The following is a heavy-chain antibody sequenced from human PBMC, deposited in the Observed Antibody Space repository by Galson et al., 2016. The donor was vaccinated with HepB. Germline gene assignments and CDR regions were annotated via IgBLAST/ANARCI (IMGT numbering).Heavy chain of an antibody. V-gene: IGHV5-51*03. J-gene: IGHJ4*02. CDR1: GYNFTNYW. Sequence: QSGAEVKKPGESLQISCKGSGYNFTNYWIGWLRQMPGKGLEYMGIIYPGDSEPRYSPSFEGQVTISADKSISTAYLQWSSLRASDTAIYYCARQRYNYGYVGYWGQGTLVTVSS. CDR2: IYPGDSEP. CDR3: ARQRYNYGYVGY. D-gene: IGHD3-10*01.